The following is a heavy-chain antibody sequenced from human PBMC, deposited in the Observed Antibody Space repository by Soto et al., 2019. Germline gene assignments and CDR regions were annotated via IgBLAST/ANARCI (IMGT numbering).Heavy chain of an antibody. V-gene: IGHV3-33*01. CDR1: GFTFSSYG. CDR2: IRFDGNKK. CDR3: ARDPAYEFDPTAYFLN. D-gene: IGHD3-9*01. J-gene: IGHJ4*02. Sequence: QVQLVESGGGEVQPGRSLRLSCAASGFTFSSYGMHWVRQAPGKGLEWVAVIRFDGNKKYYADSVKGRFDISRDNSENMLYLEMNGLRADDSAVYYCARDPAYEFDPTAYFLNWGQGTLVTVSS.